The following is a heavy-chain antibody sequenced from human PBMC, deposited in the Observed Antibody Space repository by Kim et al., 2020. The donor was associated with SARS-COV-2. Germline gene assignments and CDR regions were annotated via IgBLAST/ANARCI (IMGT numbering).Heavy chain of an antibody. Sequence: SETLSLTCAVSGGSISSSNWWSWVRQPPGKGLEWIGEIYHSGSTNYNPSLKSRVTISVDKSKNQFSLKLSSVTAADTAVYYCAWRGFLYGSGWYDNYWGQGTLVTVSS. CDR3: AWRGFLYGSGWYDNY. J-gene: IGHJ4*02. V-gene: IGHV4-4*02. CDR1: GGSISSSNW. D-gene: IGHD6-19*01. CDR2: IYHSGST.